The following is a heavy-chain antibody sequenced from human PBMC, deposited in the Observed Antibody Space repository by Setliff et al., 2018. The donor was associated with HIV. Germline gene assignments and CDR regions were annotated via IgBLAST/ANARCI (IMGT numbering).Heavy chain of an antibody. V-gene: IGHV4-59*11. CDR3: ARRSPRENYFDY. CDR2: MYSSGTS. CDR1: GGSISGHY. J-gene: IGHJ4*02. Sequence: SETLSLTCHVSGGSISGHYWSWIRQSPEKGLEWLGYMYSSGTSNYSPSLKSRLSISVDTSKNQFSLKLTSMTAADTAIYYCARRSPRENYFDYWGQGTLVTVSS.